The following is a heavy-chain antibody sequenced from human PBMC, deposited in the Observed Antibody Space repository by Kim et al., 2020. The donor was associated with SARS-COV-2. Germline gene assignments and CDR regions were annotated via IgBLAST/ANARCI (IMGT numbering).Heavy chain of an antibody. CDR3: AKASHDILSSVAY. V-gene: IGHV3-23*01. CDR1: GFTFSSYV. Sequence: GGSLRLSCAASGFTFSSYVMSWVRQAPGKGLEWVSAISDSGAYTYYADSVKGRFTISRDNSKHTVYLQMNSLRPEDTAVYYCAKASHDILSSVAYWGQGTLVTVSS. D-gene: IGHD3-9*01. CDR2: ISDSGAYT. J-gene: IGHJ4*02.